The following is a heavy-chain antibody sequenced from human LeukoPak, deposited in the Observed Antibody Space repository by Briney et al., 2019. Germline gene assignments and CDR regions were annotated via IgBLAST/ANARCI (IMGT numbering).Heavy chain of an antibody. CDR3: ARGPLEGDGTLLFDY. D-gene: IGHD3-16*01. CDR1: GGSFSGYY. CDR2: INHSGST. V-gene: IGHV4-34*01. Sequence: SETLSLTCAVYGGSFSGYYWSWIRQPPGKGLEWIGEINHSGSTNYNPSPKSRVTISVDTSKNQFSLKLSSVTAADTAVYYCARGPLEGDGTLLFDYWGQGTLVTVSS. J-gene: IGHJ4*02.